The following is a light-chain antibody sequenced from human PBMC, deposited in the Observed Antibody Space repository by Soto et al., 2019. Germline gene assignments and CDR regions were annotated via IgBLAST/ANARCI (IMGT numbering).Light chain of an antibody. Sequence: EIVLTQSPATLSLSPGERATLSCRASQSVSSYLAWYQQKPGQAPRLLIFGASSRATGIPDRFSGSGSGTDFTLIISRLEPEDFAVYYCQHYGTSSWTFGQGTKVDIK. CDR2: GAS. CDR3: QHYGTSSWT. J-gene: IGKJ1*01. CDR1: QSVSSY. V-gene: IGKV3-20*01.